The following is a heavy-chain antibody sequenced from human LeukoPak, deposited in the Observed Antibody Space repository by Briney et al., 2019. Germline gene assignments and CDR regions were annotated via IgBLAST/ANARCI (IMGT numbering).Heavy chain of an antibody. CDR2: IYTSGST. Sequence: PSETLSLSCTVSGGSISSYYWSWIRQPAGKGLEWIGRIYTSGSTNYNPSLKSRVTMSVDTSKNQFSPKLSSVTAADTAVYYCAREKSSGWYGDAFDIWGQGTMVTVSS. J-gene: IGHJ3*02. D-gene: IGHD6-19*01. CDR3: AREKSSGWYGDAFDI. CDR1: GGSISSYY. V-gene: IGHV4-4*07.